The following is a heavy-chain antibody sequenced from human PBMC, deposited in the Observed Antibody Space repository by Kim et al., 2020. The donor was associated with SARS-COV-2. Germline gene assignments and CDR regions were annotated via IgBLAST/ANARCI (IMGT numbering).Heavy chain of an antibody. D-gene: IGHD1-1*01. CDR2: INPNSGGT. Sequence: ASVKVSCKASGYTFTGYYMHWVRQAPGQGLEWMGWINPNSGGTNYAQKFQGRVTMTRDTSISTAYMELSRLRSDDTAVYYCARGFLNWNLHPVPAFDIWGQGTMVTVSS. CDR1: GYTFTGYY. V-gene: IGHV1-2*02. CDR3: ARGFLNWNLHPVPAFDI. J-gene: IGHJ3*02.